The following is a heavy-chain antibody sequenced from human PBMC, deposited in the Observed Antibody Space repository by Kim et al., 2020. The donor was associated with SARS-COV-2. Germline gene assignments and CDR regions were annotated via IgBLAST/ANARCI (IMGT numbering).Heavy chain of an antibody. Sequence: QTLSLTCAISGDSVSSNTAAWNWIRQSPSRGLEWLGRTYYRSKWYTDYAVSVKSRININPDTAKNQFSLHLNSVTPEDTAVYYCASGWGFADWGQGTLVTVSS. V-gene: IGHV6-1*01. CDR3: ASGWGFAD. CDR2: TYYRSKWYT. J-gene: IGHJ4*02. CDR1: GDSVSSNTAA. D-gene: IGHD7-27*01.